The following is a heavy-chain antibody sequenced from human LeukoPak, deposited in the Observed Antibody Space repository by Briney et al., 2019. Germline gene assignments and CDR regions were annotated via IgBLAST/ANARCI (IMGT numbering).Heavy chain of an antibody. CDR3: ARDQTYYVSSGYYYVTYFQH. D-gene: IGHD3-22*01. J-gene: IGHJ1*01. CDR2: ISTGGST. Sequence: PSETLSLTRTVSGASISSSYCTWIRQPAREGLEWIGRISTGGSTTYNPSFKSRVTMSLDTSKNQFSLNLTSVTAADTAVYYCARDQTYYVSSGYYYVTYFQHWGQGILVTVSS. CDR1: GASISSSY. V-gene: IGHV4-4*07.